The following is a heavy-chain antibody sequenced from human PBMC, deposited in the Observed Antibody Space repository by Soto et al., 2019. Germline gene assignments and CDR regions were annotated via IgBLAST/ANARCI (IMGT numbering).Heavy chain of an antibody. Sequence: PSETLSLTCPVSGGSISSSSYYWGWIRQPPGKGLEWIGSIYYSGSTYYNPSLKSRVTISVDTSKNQFSLKLSSVTAADTAVYYCARSDWSAVAGSFPFDYWGQGTLVTVSS. V-gene: IGHV4-39*01. CDR1: GGSISSSSYY. CDR3: ARSDWSAVAGSFPFDY. D-gene: IGHD6-19*01. CDR2: IYYSGST. J-gene: IGHJ4*02.